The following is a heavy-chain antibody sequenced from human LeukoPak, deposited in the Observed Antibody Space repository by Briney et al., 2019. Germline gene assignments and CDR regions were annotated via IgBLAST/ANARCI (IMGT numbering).Heavy chain of an antibody. CDR2: FYHSGNT. Sequence: SETLSLTCTVSGYSISGGSYWGWIRQPPGKGLEWIGSFYHSGNTYYNPSLKSQVSISIDTSKNQFSLRLTSVTAADTAVYYCARQTGSGLFILPGGQGTLVTVSS. D-gene: IGHD3/OR15-3a*01. CDR1: GYSISGGSY. V-gene: IGHV4-38-2*02. J-gene: IGHJ4*02. CDR3: ARQTGSGLFILP.